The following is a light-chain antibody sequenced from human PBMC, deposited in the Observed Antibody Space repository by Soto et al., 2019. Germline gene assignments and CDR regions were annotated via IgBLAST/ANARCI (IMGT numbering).Light chain of an antibody. V-gene: IGKV1-5*03. CDR1: QIISSW. CDR2: KAS. CDR3: QQYNTYPLT. Sequence: DIQMTQSPSTLSASVGDRVTITCRASQIISSWLAWYQQKPGQAPKVLIYKASNLESGVPSRFSGSGSGTEFTLTISGLQPDDFATYYCQQYNTYPLTFGGGTKVEIK. J-gene: IGKJ4*01.